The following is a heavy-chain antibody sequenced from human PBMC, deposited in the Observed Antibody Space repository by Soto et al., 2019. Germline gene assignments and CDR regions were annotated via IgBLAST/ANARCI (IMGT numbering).Heavy chain of an antibody. Sequence: GGSLRLSCAASGFTFSDYYMSWIRQAPGKGLEWVSYISSSSSYTNYADSVKGRFTISRDNAKNSLYLQMNSLRAEDTAVYYCARKGLELLHWFDPWGQGTLVTVSS. D-gene: IGHD1-7*01. CDR2: ISSSSSYT. CDR1: GFTFSDYY. CDR3: ARKGLELLHWFDP. V-gene: IGHV3-11*06. J-gene: IGHJ5*02.